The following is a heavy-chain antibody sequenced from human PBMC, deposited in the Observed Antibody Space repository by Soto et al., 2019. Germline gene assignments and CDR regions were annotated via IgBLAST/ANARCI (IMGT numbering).Heavy chain of an antibody. CDR2: IDPSDSYA. Sequence: GESLKISCRVSGYSFSSFWITWVRQMPGKGLEWMGRIDPSDSYANYSSSFQGHVTFSADKSINTAYLQWSSLKASDTAMYYCGRVRVDKAEGWFDPWGQGTLGTVSS. V-gene: IGHV5-10-1*01. CDR1: GYSFSSFW. D-gene: IGHD5-18*01. CDR3: GRVRVDKAEGWFDP. J-gene: IGHJ5*02.